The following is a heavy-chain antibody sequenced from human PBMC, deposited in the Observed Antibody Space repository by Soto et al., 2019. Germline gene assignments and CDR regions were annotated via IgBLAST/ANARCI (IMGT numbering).Heavy chain of an antibody. D-gene: IGHD2-15*01. J-gene: IGHJ4*02. Sequence: QVQLVESGGGVVQPGRSLRLSCAASGFTFSSYGMHWVRQAPGKGLEWVAVIWYDGSNKYYADSVKGRFTISRDNSKNTLYLQRNSLRAEDTAVYYCASFTGSGDDFDYWGQGTLVTVSS. CDR3: ASFTGSGDDFDY. CDR2: IWYDGSNK. CDR1: GFTFSSYG. V-gene: IGHV3-33*01.